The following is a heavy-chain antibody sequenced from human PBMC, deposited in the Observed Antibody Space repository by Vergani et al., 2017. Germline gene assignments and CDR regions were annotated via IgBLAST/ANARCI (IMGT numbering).Heavy chain of an antibody. Sequence: QVQLQESGPGLVKPSETLSLTCTVSGGSVSSGSYYWSWIRQPAGKGLEWIGYIYYSGSTNYNPSRKSRVTISVDTSKNQFSLKLSSVTAADTAVYYCARVNSSGHDAFDIWGQGTMVTVSS. CDR3: ARVNSSGHDAFDI. V-gene: IGHV4-61*10. CDR2: IYYSGST. J-gene: IGHJ3*02. D-gene: IGHD6-6*01. CDR1: GGSVSSGSYY.